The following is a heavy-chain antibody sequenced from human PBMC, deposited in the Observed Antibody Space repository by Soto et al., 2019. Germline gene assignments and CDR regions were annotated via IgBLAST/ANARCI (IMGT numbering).Heavy chain of an antibody. V-gene: IGHV4-59*01. CDR3: ARESGYSGYDLGY. Sequence: SETLSLTCTVSGGSINNYYWSWIRQPPGKGLEWIGYIYNSGSTTYSPSLKSRVTISVDTSKKQFSLKLSSVTAADTAVYYCARESGYSGYDLGYWGQGTLVTAPQ. D-gene: IGHD5-12*01. J-gene: IGHJ4*02. CDR2: IYNSGST. CDR1: GGSINNYY.